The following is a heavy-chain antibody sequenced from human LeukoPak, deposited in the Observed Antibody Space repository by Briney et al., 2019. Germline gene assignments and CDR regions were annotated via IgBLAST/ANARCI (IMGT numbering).Heavy chain of an antibody. J-gene: IGHJ5*02. CDR2: IYSSGNT. Sequence: SETMSLTCTVSGGSISSGSHYWSWIRQPAGKGLEWIGRIYSSGNTNYNPSLKSRVTISLDTSKNQFSLNLSSVTAADTAVYYCAGEVGGSWFDPWGLGTLVTVSS. CDR1: GGSISSGSHY. V-gene: IGHV4-61*02. CDR3: AGEVGGSWFDP. D-gene: IGHD1-26*01.